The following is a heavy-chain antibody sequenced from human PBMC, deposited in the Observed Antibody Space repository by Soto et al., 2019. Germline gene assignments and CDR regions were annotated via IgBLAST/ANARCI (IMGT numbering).Heavy chain of an antibody. CDR2: IYWSGDE. CDR1: GFSLTTSGVG. J-gene: IGHJ3*01. V-gene: IGHV2-5*01. D-gene: IGHD6-6*01. Sequence: SGPTLVNPTQTLTLTCSFSGFSLTTSGVGVGWIRQPPGKALEWLAHIYWSGDEHYRPSLKSRLSITKDASKNQVVLTMTNMDPVDTATYYCARGVATRPVFAFDVWGQGTMVTVSS. CDR3: ARGVATRPVFAFDV.